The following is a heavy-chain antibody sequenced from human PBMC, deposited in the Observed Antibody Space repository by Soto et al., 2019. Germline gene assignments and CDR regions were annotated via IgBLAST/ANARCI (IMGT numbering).Heavy chain of an antibody. V-gene: IGHV4-4*02. CDR2: IYHSGNT. CDR1: GDSISSGAW. J-gene: IGHJ5*02. D-gene: IGHD2-2*01. CDR3: ARDARTGCSSTDCYRS. Sequence: PSETLSLTCAVSGDSISSGAWWSWVRQSPGKGLQWIGEIYHSGNTRNNPSLKSRVPMSVDKSNNQFSLNLMSVTATDTATYYCARDARTGCSSTDCYRSWGRGILVAISS.